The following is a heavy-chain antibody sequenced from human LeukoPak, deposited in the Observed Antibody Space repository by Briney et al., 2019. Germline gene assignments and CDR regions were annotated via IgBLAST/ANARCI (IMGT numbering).Heavy chain of an antibody. V-gene: IGHV3-7*01. D-gene: IGHD6-19*01. J-gene: IGHJ5*02. CDR1: GFTFSSYA. Sequence: GGSLRLSCAASGFTFSSYAMSWVRQAPGKGLECVAHIKGDASEKHYVDSVKGRFTISRDNAENSLNGLRAEDTAVYYCARQAGVTWGQGTLVTVSS. CDR2: IKGDASEK. CDR3: ARQAGVT.